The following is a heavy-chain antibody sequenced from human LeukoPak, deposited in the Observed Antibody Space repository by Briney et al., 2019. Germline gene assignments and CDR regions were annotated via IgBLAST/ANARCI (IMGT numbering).Heavy chain of an antibody. D-gene: IGHD3-10*01. CDR1: EYNFRNYC. CDR2: INRDGSQK. V-gene: IGHV3-7*01. J-gene: IGHJ3*02. CDR3: ARDWVRGGIRGDI. Sequence: PGGSLRLSCAASEYNFRNYCMSWVRQAPGKGLEWVANINRDGSQKYYVDSVKGRFTISRDNAKNSLYLQMNSLRAEDTALYYCARDWVRGGIRGDIWGQGTMVTVSS.